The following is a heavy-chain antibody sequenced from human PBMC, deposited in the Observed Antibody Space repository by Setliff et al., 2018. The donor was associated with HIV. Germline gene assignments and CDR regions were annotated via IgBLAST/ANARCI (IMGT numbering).Heavy chain of an antibody. CDR3: AIGRDYTGSWFRPFYLDF. Sequence: PSETLSLTCPVYGGSFSAYHWSWIRQTQGKGLEWLGEINHSGSTVYNLALESRVSMSIDTSKNQFSLKLTSVTAADTAIYYCAIGRDYTGSWFRPFYLDFWGHGDLVTV. CDR2: INHSGST. V-gene: IGHV4-34*01. D-gene: IGHD3-3*01. CDR1: GGSFSAYH. J-gene: IGHJ4*01.